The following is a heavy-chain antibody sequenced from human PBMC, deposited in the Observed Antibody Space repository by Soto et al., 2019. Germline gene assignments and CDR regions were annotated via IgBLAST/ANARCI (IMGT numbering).Heavy chain of an antibody. J-gene: IGHJ4*02. CDR3: ARGRQPDAIWNSEY. CDR2: ISSSGSTV. V-gene: IGHV3-48*01. D-gene: IGHD2-8*01. Sequence: GGSLRLSCAASGFTFNSISMNWVRQAPGKGLEWVSYISSSGSTVYYADSVKGRFTISRDNAKNSLYLQMNSLGADDTAVYYCARGRQPDAIWNSEYWGRGILVTVSS. CDR1: GFTFNSIS.